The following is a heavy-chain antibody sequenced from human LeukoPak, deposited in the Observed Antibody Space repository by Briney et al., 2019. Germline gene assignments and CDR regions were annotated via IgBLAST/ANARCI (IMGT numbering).Heavy chain of an antibody. CDR2: ISYDGSNK. CDR1: GFTFSSYA. Sequence: GGSLRLSCAASGFTFSSYAMHWVRPAPGKGLEWVAVISYDGSNKYYADSVKGRFTISRDNSKNTLYLQMNSLRAEDTALYYCAREVSEGFDFWGQGTLVTVSS. D-gene: IGHD3-22*01. V-gene: IGHV3-30-3*01. CDR3: AREVSEGFDF. J-gene: IGHJ4*02.